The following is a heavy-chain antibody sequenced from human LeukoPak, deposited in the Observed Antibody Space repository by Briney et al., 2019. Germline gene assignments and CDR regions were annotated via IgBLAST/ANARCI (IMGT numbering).Heavy chain of an antibody. D-gene: IGHD3-16*01. CDR2: VNSDGSST. Sequence: GGSLRLSCAASGFTFRSYWMHWVRQAPGKGLVWVSRVNSDGSSTSYADSVKGRFTISRDNAKNTVYLQMSSLRAEDTAVYYCATWGWGSSTDYWGQGTLVTVSS. CDR3: ATWGWGSSTDY. V-gene: IGHV3-74*01. CDR1: GFTFRSYW. J-gene: IGHJ4*02.